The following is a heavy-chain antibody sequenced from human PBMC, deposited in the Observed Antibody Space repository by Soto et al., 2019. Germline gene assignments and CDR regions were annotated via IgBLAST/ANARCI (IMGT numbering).Heavy chain of an antibody. Sequence: ASVKVSCKASGYTFTSYYMHWVRQAPGQGLEWMGIINPSGGTTNYAQKFQGRVTMTRDTSTSTVYMELSSLRSEDTAVYYCARTYHYDSGGKTYFYYGMDVWGQGTTVTVSS. D-gene: IGHD3-22*01. CDR3: ARTYHYDSGGKTYFYYGMDV. CDR1: GYTFTSYY. J-gene: IGHJ6*02. CDR2: INPSGGTT. V-gene: IGHV1-46*01.